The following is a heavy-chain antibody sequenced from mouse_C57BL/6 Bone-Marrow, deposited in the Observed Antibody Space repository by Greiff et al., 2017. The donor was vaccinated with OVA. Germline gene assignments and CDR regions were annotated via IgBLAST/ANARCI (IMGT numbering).Heavy chain of an antibody. Sequence: QVQLQQPGAELVKPGASVKMSCKASGYTFTSYWITWVKQRPGQGLEWIGDIYPGSGSTNYNETFKSKATLTVDTSSSTAYMQLSSLTSEDSAVYYCARRDLYGISFDYWGQGTTLTVSS. V-gene: IGHV1-55*01. CDR2: IYPGSGST. CDR3: ARRDLYGISFDY. D-gene: IGHD2-1*01. J-gene: IGHJ2*01. CDR1: GYTFTSYW.